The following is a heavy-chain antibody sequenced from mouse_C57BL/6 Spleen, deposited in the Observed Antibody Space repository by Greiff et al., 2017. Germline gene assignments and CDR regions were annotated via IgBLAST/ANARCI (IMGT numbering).Heavy chain of an antibody. CDR3: AREGYYGSSYAMDY. CDR1: GYTFTSYW. CDR2: IDPSDSET. Sequence: VQLQQPGAELVRPGSSVKLSCTASGYTFTSYWMHWVKQRPIQGLEWICNIDPSDSETHYNQKFKDKATLTVDKSSSTAYMQLSSLTSEDSAVYYCAREGYYGSSYAMDYWGQGTSVTVSS. J-gene: IGHJ4*01. V-gene: IGHV1-52*01. D-gene: IGHD1-1*01.